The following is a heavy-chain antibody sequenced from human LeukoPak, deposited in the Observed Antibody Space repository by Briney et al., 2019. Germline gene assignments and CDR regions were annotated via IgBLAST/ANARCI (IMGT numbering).Heavy chain of an antibody. V-gene: IGHV1-18*01. Sequence: GASVKVSCKASGYTFTSYGISWVRQAPGQGLEWMGWISAYNDNTNYAQKLQGRVTMTTDTSTSTAYMELRSLRSDDTAVYYCARTFPWLFTGTGYSSSWSDYWGQGTLVTVSS. CDR3: ARTFPWLFTGTGYSSSWSDY. CDR2: ISAYNDNT. J-gene: IGHJ4*02. CDR1: GYTFTSYG. D-gene: IGHD6-13*01.